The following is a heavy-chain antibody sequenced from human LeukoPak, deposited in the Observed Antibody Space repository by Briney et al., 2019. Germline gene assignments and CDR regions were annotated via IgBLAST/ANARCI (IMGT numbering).Heavy chain of an antibody. V-gene: IGHV4-39*07. D-gene: IGHD3-10*01. Sequence: PSETLSLTCTVSGGSISSSSYYWGWIRQPPGKGLEWIGSIYYSGSTYYNPSLKSRVTISVDTSKNQFSLKLSSVTAADTAVYYCARDASSVWFGELLIRGGKRGFDYWGQGTLVTVSS. CDR1: GGSISSSSYY. CDR3: ARDASSVWFGELLIRGGKRGFDY. CDR2: IYYSGST. J-gene: IGHJ4*02.